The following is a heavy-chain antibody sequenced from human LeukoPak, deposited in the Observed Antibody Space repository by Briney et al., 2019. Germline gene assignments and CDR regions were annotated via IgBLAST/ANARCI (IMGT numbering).Heavy chain of an antibody. CDR1: GGSISSSSYY. CDR3: AKAVAGTPFDY. J-gene: IGHJ4*02. D-gene: IGHD6-19*01. CDR2: IYYSGST. V-gene: IGHV4-39*07. Sequence: SETVSLTCTVSGGSISSSSYYWGWIRQPPGKGLEWIGSIYYSGSTYYNPSLKSRVTISVDTSKNQFSLKLSSVTAADTAVYYCAKAVAGTPFDYWGQGTLVTVSS.